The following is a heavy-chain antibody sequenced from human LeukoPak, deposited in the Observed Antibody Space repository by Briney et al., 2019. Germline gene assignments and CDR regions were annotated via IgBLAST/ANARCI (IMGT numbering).Heavy chain of an antibody. V-gene: IGHV3-23*01. D-gene: IGHD2-15*01. CDR2: ISGSGGST. J-gene: IGHJ4*02. CDR3: AKDHKDIVVVVAATSVY. Sequence: GGSLRLSCAASGFTFSSYAMSWVRQAPGKGLEWVSAISGSGGSTYYADSVKGRFTISRDNSKNTLYLQMNSLRAEDTAVYYCAKDHKDIVVVVAATSVYWGQGTLVTVSS. CDR1: GFTFSSYA.